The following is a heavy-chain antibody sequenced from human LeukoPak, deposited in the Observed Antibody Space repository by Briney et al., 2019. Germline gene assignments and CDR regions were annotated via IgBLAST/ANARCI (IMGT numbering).Heavy chain of an antibody. D-gene: IGHD4-17*01. V-gene: IGHV1-69*13. J-gene: IGHJ3*02. CDR1: GGTFSSYA. CDR3: ARPMTTVTTWPELDAFDI. Sequence: SVKVSCKASGGTFSSYAISWVRQAPGQGLEWMGGIIPIFGTANYAQKFQGRVTITADESTSTAYMELSGLRSEDTAVYYCARPMTTVTTWPELDAFDIWGQGTMVTVSS. CDR2: IIPIFGTA.